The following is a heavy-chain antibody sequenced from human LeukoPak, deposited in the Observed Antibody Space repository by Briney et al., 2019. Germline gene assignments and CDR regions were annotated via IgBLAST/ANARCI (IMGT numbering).Heavy chain of an antibody. CDR1: GFTFSSYA. CDR2: ICQCGDST. Sequence: GGSPRLSCAASGFTFSSYAMSWVRQAPGEGREWVSRICQCGDSTNHADSEKGRLTISRDNSKNTLYMQMNSLRADDKAVYYCAKNHPPLSPLSYYYYMDVWGKGTTLTVSS. CDR3: AKNHPPLSPLSYYYYMDV. D-gene: IGHD2/OR15-2a*01. V-gene: IGHV3-23*01. J-gene: IGHJ6*03.